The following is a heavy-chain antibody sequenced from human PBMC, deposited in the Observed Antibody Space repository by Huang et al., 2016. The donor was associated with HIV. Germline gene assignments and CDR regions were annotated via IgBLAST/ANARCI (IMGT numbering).Heavy chain of an antibody. CDR1: EYTLTELS. V-gene: IGHV1-24*01. CDR2: FDPEIGET. D-gene: IGHD3-9*01. Sequence: QVPLVQSRAEVKKPGASVKVSCKVSEYTLTELSIHWVLQPPGKGLEGMGGFDPEIGETIDAQKFQGRVTMTEETATETAFMELSGLRPEDTAVYYCATGFDVFFDFWGQGTLVTVSS. CDR3: ATGFDVFFDF. J-gene: IGHJ4*02.